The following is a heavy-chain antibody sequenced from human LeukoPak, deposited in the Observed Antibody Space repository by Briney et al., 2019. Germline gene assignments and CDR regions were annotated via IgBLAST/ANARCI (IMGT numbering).Heavy chain of an antibody. CDR2: IYPGDADT. D-gene: IGHD5-24*01. CDR3: ASAVDRYRFDG. V-gene: IGHV5-51*01. J-gene: IGHJ5*02. CDR1: GSSFTTYW. Sequence: GESLQISCQCSGSSFTTYWIGWVRQMPGKGLEWMGIIYPGDADTTYSSSFQGQVTISADKSISTAYLQWSSRKAADTAMYYDASAVDRYRFDGWGQGVMVTV.